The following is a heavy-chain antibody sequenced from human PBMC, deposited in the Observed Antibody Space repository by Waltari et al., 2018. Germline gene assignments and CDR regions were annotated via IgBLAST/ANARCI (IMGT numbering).Heavy chain of an antibody. CDR2: FDPEDGET. CDR1: GYSLTELS. D-gene: IGHD3-9*01. V-gene: IGHV1-24*01. J-gene: IGHJ5*02. Sequence: QVQLVQSGAEVKKPGASVKVSCKVSGYSLTELSMHWVRQAPGKGLEWMGGFDPEDGETIYAQKFQGRVTMTEDTSTDTAYMELSSLRSEDTAVYYCATAVLRYFDANGVGYRQGINWFDPWGQGTLVTVSS. CDR3: ATAVLRYFDANGVGYRQGINWFDP.